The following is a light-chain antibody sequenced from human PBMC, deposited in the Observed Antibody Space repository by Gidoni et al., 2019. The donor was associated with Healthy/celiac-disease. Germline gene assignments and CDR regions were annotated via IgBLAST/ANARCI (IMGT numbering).Light chain of an antibody. CDR3: AAWYDSLNGHVV. CDR1: SSNIGSNT. V-gene: IGLV1-44*01. CDR2: SNN. Sequence: QSVLTQLSSASGPPGQRVTISCSGSSSNIGSNTVNCYQQLPGTAPKLLIYSNNQRPSVVPDRFSGSKSGTSASLAISGLQSEDEADYYCAAWYDSLNGHVVFGGGTKLTVL. J-gene: IGLJ2*01.